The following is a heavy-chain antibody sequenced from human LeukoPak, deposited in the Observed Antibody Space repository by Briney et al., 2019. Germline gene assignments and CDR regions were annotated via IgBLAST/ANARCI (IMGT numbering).Heavy chain of an antibody. CDR2: IRNKAHSYTT. V-gene: IGHV3-72*01. CDR3: VRVRHGDYCDL. J-gene: IGHJ4*02. Sequence: GGSLRLSCGASGFAFSDSYMDWVRQAPGKGLQWVGRIRNKAHSYTTDYASSVKGRFTISRDDSKNSLFLQMNTLKTEDTAVYYCVRVRHGDYCDLWGLGTLVTVSS. D-gene: IGHD4-17*01. CDR1: GFAFSDSY.